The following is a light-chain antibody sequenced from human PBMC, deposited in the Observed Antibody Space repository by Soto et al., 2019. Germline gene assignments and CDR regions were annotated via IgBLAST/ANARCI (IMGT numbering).Light chain of an antibody. CDR1: QSFNSIY. V-gene: IGKV3-15*01. Sequence: VLAPYPDSRTLSQGARTPLSCRASQSFNSIYLAWYQQKPGQAPRLLLYGASARATGVPARFSGSGSGTQFTLTIISLQSEDFAVYYCQQYNNWLQTFGQGTKVDI. CDR2: GAS. CDR3: QQYNNWLQT. J-gene: IGKJ1*01.